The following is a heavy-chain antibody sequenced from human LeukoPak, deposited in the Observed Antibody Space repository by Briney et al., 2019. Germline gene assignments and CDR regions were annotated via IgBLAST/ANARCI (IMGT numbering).Heavy chain of an antibody. Sequence: GGSLRLSCAASGFTFSSYGMHWVRQAPGKGLEWVAVIWYDGSNKYYADSVRGRFTISRDNSKNTLYLQMNSLRAEGTAVYYCARGSKSGWYDYWGQGTLVTVSS. V-gene: IGHV3-33*01. J-gene: IGHJ4*02. CDR3: ARGSKSGWYDY. CDR2: IWYDGSNK. D-gene: IGHD6-19*01. CDR1: GFTFSSYG.